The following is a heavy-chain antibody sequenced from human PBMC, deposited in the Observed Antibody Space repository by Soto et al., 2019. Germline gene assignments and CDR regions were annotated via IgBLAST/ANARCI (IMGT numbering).Heavy chain of an antibody. V-gene: IGHV1-3*05. CDR3: AILGTYYFDNSDNYFDF. D-gene: IGHD3-22*01. CDR1: GYTLTRYS. CDR2: INAGNGNT. J-gene: IGHJ4*02. Sequence: QVQLVQSGAEEMNPGASVKVSCKASGYTLTRYSIHWVRQAPGQRLEWMGWINAGNGNTKFSQKFQGRVTITRDTSASTAYMELRGLRSEDTAVYYCAILGTYYFDNSDNYFDFWGQGTLVTVSS.